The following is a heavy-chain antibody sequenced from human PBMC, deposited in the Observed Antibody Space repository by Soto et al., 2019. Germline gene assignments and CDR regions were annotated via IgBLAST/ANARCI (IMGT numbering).Heavy chain of an antibody. CDR3: ARDNVVSKGYGLDV. J-gene: IGHJ6*02. CDR2: IHISGTS. CDR1: GASISNAY. D-gene: IGHD2-15*01. V-gene: IGHV4-4*07. Sequence: QVQLQESGPGLVKPSETLSLTCTVSGASISNAYWSWIRQAAGQRLEWIGRIHISGTSNYNPSLTRGVRRTTATSTTQNSLTLRSGTAADTAVYYCARDNVVSKGYGLDVWGQGTTVTVSS.